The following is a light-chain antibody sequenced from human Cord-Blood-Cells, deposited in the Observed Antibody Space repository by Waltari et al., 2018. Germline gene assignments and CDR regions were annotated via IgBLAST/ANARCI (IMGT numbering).Light chain of an antibody. Sequence: QSALTQPASVSGSPGQSITISCPGTSSDVGRYNLLPWYQQHPGKAPKRMIYEGSKRPSGVSNRFSGSKSGNTASLTISGLQAEDEADYYCCSYAGSSTWVFGGGTKLTVL. V-gene: IGLV2-23*01. J-gene: IGLJ3*02. CDR3: CSYAGSSTWV. CDR1: SSDVGRYNL. CDR2: EGS.